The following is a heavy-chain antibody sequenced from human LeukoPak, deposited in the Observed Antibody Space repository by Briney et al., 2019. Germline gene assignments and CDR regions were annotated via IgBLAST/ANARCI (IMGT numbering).Heavy chain of an antibody. CDR2: IYHSGST. Sequence: PSQTLSLTCAVSGGSISSGGYSWSWIRQPPGKGLEWIGYIYHSGSTYYNPSLKSRVTISVDRSKNQFSLKLSSVTAADTAVYYCARQHYDFWSGFSKGPYLDYWGQGTLVTVSS. CDR1: GGSISSGGYS. V-gene: IGHV4-30-2*01. CDR3: ARQHYDFWSGFSKGPYLDY. J-gene: IGHJ4*02. D-gene: IGHD3-3*01.